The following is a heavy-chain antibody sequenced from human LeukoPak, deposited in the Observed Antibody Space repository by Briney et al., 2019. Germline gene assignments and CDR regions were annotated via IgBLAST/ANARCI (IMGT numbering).Heavy chain of an antibody. CDR3: ARTDSNIAARRIGFDY. Sequence: GGSLRLSCTASGFTFSSYSMNWVRQAPGKGLEWVASISCSSSYIYYADSVKGRFTISRDNAKNSLYLQMNSLRAEDTALYYCARTDSNIAARRIGFDYWGRGTLVTVSS. D-gene: IGHD6-6*01. CDR2: ISCSSSYI. V-gene: IGHV3-21*04. CDR1: GFTFSSYS. J-gene: IGHJ4*02.